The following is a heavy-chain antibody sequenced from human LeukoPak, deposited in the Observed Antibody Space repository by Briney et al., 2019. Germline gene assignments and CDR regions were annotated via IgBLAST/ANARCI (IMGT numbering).Heavy chain of an antibody. J-gene: IGHJ4*02. CDR3: ARGARTTRTNRLGYCSGGSCYGVDY. Sequence: ASVKVSCKASGYTFTSYDINWVRQATGQGLEWMGWMNPKSGNTGYAQKFQGRVTITRNTSISTAYMELSSLRSEDTAVYYCARGARTTRTNRLGYCSGGSCYGVDYWGQGTLVTVSS. D-gene: IGHD2-15*01. CDR2: MNPKSGNT. V-gene: IGHV1-8*03. CDR1: GYTFTSYD.